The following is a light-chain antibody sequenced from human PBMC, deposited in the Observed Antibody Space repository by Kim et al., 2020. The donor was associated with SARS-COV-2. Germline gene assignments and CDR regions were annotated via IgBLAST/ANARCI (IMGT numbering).Light chain of an antibody. CDR2: TAS. V-gene: IGKV1-39*01. CDR1: QGISRY. CDR3: QQASSDPRT. Sequence: DIQMTQSPSSLSASVGDRVTITCRASQGISRYLNWYQQKPEKAPKLLIYTASSLQSGVPSTFTGSGSETDFTLAITSLQPEDFATYYWQQASSDPRTFGQGAKVDIK. J-gene: IGKJ1*01.